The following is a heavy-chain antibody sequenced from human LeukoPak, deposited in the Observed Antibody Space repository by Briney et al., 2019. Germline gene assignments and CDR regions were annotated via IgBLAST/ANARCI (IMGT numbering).Heavy chain of an antibody. D-gene: IGHD6-13*01. V-gene: IGHV4-34*01. CDR3: AAIAVPGKAAAPG. J-gene: IGHJ4*02. CDR1: DESFSGYY. Sequence: SETLSLTCSVYDESFSGYYWSWIRQPPGKGLEWIGEISHSGSTNYNPSLKNRVAISVDTSKKQFSLRLTSVTAADTAVYCCAAIAVPGKAAAPGWGQGTLVTVSS. CDR2: ISHSGST.